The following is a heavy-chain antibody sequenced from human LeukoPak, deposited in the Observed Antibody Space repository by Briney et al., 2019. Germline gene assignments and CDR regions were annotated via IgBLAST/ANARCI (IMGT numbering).Heavy chain of an antibody. J-gene: IGHJ4*02. CDR2: IYVDGST. Sequence: GGSLRLSCAASGFTVSSNYMSWVRQAPGKGLEWVSVIYVDGSTYYADSVQGRFTISRDNSKNTLYLQMNSLRVEDTAVYYCARDPVGSFGYAFDYWGPGTLVTVSS. V-gene: IGHV3-53*01. CDR1: GFTVSSNY. D-gene: IGHD5-12*01. CDR3: ARDPVGSFGYAFDY.